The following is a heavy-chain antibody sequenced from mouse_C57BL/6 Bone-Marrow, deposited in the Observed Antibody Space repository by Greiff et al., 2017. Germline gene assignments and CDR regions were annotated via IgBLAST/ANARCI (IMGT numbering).Heavy chain of an antibody. CDR2: ISSGGSYT. V-gene: IGHV5-6*02. CDR1: GFTFSSYG. Sequence: EVMLVESGGDLVKPGGSLKLSCAASGFTFSSYGMSWVRQTPDKRLEWVATISSGGSYTYYPDSVQGRFTLSRDNAKNTLYLQMSRLKSEDTAMYYCATYYGSSDYAMDYWGQGTSVTVSS. CDR3: ATYYGSSDYAMDY. D-gene: IGHD1-1*01. J-gene: IGHJ4*01.